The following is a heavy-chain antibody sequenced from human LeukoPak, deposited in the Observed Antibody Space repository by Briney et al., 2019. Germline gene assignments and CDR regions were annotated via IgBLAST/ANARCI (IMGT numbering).Heavy chain of an antibody. CDR1: GFTFSSYW. CDR2: IKQDGSEK. CDR3: ARVLRYFDWLLLDY. D-gene: IGHD3-9*01. J-gene: IGHJ4*02. Sequence: PGGSLRLSCAASGFTFSSYWMGWVRQAPGKGLEWVANIKQDGSEKYYVDSVKGRFTISRDNAKNSLYLQMNSLRAEDTAVYYCARVLRYFDWLLLDYWGQGTLVTVSS. V-gene: IGHV3-7*01.